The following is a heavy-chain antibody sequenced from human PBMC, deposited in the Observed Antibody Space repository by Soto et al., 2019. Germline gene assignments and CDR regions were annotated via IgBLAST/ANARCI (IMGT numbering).Heavy chain of an antibody. CDR1: GGTFSSYA. D-gene: IGHD5-18*01. V-gene: IGHV1-69*13. J-gene: IGHJ4*02. CDR2: IIPIFGTA. CDR3: ARGKGLLYTAMATDY. Sequence: SVKVSCKASGGTFSSYAISWVRQAPGQGLEWMGGIIPIFGTANYAQKFQGRVTITADESTSTAYMELSSLRSEDTAVYYCARGKGLLYTAMATDYWGQGTLVTVSS.